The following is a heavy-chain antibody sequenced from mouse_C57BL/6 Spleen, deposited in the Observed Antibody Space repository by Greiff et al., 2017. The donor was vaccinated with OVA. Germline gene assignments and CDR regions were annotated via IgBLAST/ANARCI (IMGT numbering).Heavy chain of an antibody. CDR3: VRQGLRFWYFDV. CDR2: IRSKSNNYAT. Sequence: EVKLMESGGGLVQPKGSLKLSCAASGFSFNTYAMNWVRQAPGQGLEWVARIRSKSNNYATYYADSVKDRFTISRDDSESMLYLQMNNLKTEDTAMYYCVRQGLRFWYFDVWGTGTTVTVSS. V-gene: IGHV10-1*01. J-gene: IGHJ1*03. CDR1: GFSFNTYA. D-gene: IGHD3-1*01.